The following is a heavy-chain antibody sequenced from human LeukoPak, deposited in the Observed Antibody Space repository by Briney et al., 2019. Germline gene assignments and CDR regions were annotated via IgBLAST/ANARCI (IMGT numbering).Heavy chain of an antibody. CDR2: ISSSSSYI. D-gene: IGHD1-26*01. V-gene: IGHV3-21*01. J-gene: IGHJ4*02. CDR3: ANSVGARDFDY. Sequence: GGSLRLSCAASGFTVSSYSMNWVRHAPGKGLEWVSSISSSSSYIYYADSVKGRFTISRDNAKNSLYLQMNSLRAEDTAVYYCANSVGARDFDYWGQGTLVTVSS. CDR1: GFTVSSYS.